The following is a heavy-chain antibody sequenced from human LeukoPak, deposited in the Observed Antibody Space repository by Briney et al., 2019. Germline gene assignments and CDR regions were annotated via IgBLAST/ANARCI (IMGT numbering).Heavy chain of an antibody. V-gene: IGHV1-2*02. CDR3: ARERNYGDYGNAFDV. D-gene: IGHD4-17*01. Sequence: ASVKVSCKASGYTFTGHYVHWLRQAPGQGLEWMGWINPNSSVTNYAQKFQGRVTMTRDTSTTTAYMELTRLRSDDTTIYYCARERNYGDYGNAFDVWGQGTKVTVSS. CDR2: INPNSSVT. J-gene: IGHJ3*01. CDR1: GYTFTGHY.